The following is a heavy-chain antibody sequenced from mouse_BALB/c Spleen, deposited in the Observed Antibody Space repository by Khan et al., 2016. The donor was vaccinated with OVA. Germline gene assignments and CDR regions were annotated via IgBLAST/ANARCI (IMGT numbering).Heavy chain of an antibody. J-gene: IGHJ3*01. CDR3: ARDCWFAY. CDR2: ISSGDST. CDR1: GFTFSNYA. Sequence: VELVESGGGLVKPGGSLKLSCAASGFTFSNYAMSWVRQSPEKRLEWVASISSGDSTYYPDSVKGRFTISSDNARNIPYPQMSSMRSEDTAMYYCARDCWFAYWGQGTLVTVSA. V-gene: IGHV5-6-5*01.